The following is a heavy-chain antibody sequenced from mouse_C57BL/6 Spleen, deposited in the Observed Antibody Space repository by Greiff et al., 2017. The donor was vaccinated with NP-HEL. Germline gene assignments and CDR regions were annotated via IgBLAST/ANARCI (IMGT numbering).Heavy chain of an antibody. CDR2: IRLKSDNYAT. D-gene: IGHD2-4*01. V-gene: IGHV6-3*01. CDR1: GFTFSYYW. J-gene: IGHJ3*01. CDR3: TDDYDAAY. Sequence: EVMLVESGGGLVQPGGSMKLSCVASGFTFSYYWMNWVRQSPEKGLEWVAQIRLKSDNYATHYAESVKGRFTISRDDSKSSVYLQMNNLRAEDTGIYYCTDDYDAAYWGQGTLVTVSA.